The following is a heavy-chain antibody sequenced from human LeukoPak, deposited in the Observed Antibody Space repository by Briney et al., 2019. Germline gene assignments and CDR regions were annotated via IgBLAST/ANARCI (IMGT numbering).Heavy chain of an antibody. J-gene: IGHJ4*02. V-gene: IGHV4-34*01. CDR3: ARGPPYRCSSTSCYFDY. D-gene: IGHD2-2*01. CDR2: INHSGST. CDR1: GGSFSGYY. Sequence: SSETLSLTCAVYGGSFSGYYRSWIRQPPGKGLEWIGEINHSGSTNYNPSLKSRVTISVDTSKNQFSLKLSSVTAADTAVYYCARGPPYRCSSTSCYFDYWGQGTLVTVSS.